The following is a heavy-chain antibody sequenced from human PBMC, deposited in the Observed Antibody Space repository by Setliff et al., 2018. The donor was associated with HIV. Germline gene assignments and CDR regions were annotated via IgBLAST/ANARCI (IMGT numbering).Heavy chain of an antibody. V-gene: IGHV1-2*02. CDR3: AKQGYSDSLYAFDV. Sequence: GASVKVSCKASGYTFTGYYMHWVRQAPGQGLEWMGWINPNSGGTDYAQKFQGRVTMTRDTSMSTVYMALTGLTSDDTAVYYCAKQGYSDSLYAFDVWGQGTMVTVSS. CDR1: GYTFTGYY. J-gene: IGHJ3*01. CDR2: INPNSGGT. D-gene: IGHD1-26*01.